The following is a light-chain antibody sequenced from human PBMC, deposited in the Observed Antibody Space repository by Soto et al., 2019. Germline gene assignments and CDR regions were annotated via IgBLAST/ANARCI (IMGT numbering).Light chain of an antibody. Sequence: EIVMTQSPATLSVSPRERSTLSCRASQSVGSNLAWYQQKPGQAPRLLLYDASTRATGIPARFSGSGSGTDFTLTISSLQSEDFAVYYCQQYNNWWTFGQGTKVDI. V-gene: IGKV3-15*01. CDR3: QQYNNWWT. J-gene: IGKJ1*01. CDR2: DAS. CDR1: QSVGSN.